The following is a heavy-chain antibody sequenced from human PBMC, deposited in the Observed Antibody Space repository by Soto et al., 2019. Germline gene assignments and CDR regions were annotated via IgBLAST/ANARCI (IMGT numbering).Heavy chain of an antibody. V-gene: IGHV3-48*01. CDR3: ASSYDIVLDY. Sequence: GGSLRLSCAASGFTFSSYSMNWVRQAPGKGLEWVSYISSSSSTIYYAVFVKGRFTISRDNAKNSLYLQMNSLRAEDTAVYYCASSYDIVLDYWGQGTLVTVSS. CDR1: GFTFSSYS. D-gene: IGHD3-9*01. J-gene: IGHJ4*02. CDR2: ISSSSSTI.